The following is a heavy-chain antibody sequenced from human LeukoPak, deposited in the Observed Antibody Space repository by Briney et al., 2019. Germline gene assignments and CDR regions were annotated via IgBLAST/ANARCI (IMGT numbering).Heavy chain of an antibody. D-gene: IGHD4-17*01. Sequence: GGSLRLSCAASGFTFSSYAMHWVRQAPGKGLDWVAVISYDGSNKYYADSVKGRFTISRDNSKNTLYLQMNSLRAEDTAVYYCARDYRHDYGDYFDYWGQGTLVTVSS. CDR2: ISYDGSNK. CDR3: ARDYRHDYGDYFDY. V-gene: IGHV3-30-3*01. J-gene: IGHJ4*02. CDR1: GFTFSSYA.